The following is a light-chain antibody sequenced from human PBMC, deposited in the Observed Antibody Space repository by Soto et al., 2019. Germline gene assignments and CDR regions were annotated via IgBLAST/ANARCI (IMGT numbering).Light chain of an antibody. V-gene: IGLV1-40*01. CDR3: QSYASSLSAVV. CDR2: GNS. CDR1: SSNIGAGYD. Sequence: QSVLTQPPSVSGAPGQRVTISCTGSSSNIGAGYDVHWYQQLPGTAPKLLIYGNSNRPSGVPDRFSGSKSGTSASLAITGLQAEAGDQYYCQSYASSLSAVVFGGGTKLTVL. J-gene: IGLJ2*01.